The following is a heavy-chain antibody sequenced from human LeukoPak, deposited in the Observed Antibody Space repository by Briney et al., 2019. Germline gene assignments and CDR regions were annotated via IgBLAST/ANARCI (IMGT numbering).Heavy chain of an antibody. J-gene: IGHJ4*02. CDR3: ASPLTTVTTGDY. Sequence: GGSLRLSCAAFGFTFSSYSMNWVRQAPGKGLEWVSSISSSSSYIYYADSVKGRFTISRDNAKNSLYLQMNSLRAEDTAVYYCASPLTTVTTGDYWGQGTLVTVSS. CDR1: GFTFSSYS. CDR2: ISSSSSYI. V-gene: IGHV3-21*01. D-gene: IGHD4-17*01.